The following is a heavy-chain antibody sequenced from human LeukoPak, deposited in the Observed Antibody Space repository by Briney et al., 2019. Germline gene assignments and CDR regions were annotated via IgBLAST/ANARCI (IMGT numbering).Heavy chain of an antibody. V-gene: IGHV3-23*01. CDR2: ISGSGGST. J-gene: IGHJ5*02. Sequence: GGSLRLSCAASGFTFSSYAMSWVRQAPGKGLEWVSAISGSGGSTYYADSVKGRFTISRDNSKNTLYLQMNGLRAEDTAVYYCAKEGDQAYYYGSGSYLDPWGQGTLVTVSS. CDR1: GFTFSSYA. D-gene: IGHD3-10*01. CDR3: AKEGDQAYYYGSGSYLDP.